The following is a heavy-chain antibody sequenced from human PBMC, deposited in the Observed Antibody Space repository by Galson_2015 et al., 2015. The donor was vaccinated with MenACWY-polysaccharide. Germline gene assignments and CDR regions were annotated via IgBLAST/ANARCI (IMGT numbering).Heavy chain of an antibody. J-gene: IGHJ4*02. V-gene: IGHV3-30*03. CDR1: GFTFRNYG. D-gene: IGHD1-1*01. Sequence: SLRLSCAASGFTFRNYGMYWVRQAPGKGLEWVTVISYDGSDKYYADSVRGRFTISRDNSKNTLYLQMNSLRAEDTAVYYCAAWRRTYYFDYWGQGTLATVSS. CDR3: AAWRRTYYFDY. CDR2: ISYDGSDK.